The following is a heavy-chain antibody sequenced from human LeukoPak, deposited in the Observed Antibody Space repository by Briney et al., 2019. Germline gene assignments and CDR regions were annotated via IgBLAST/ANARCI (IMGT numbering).Heavy chain of an antibody. V-gene: IGHV1-18*01. D-gene: IGHD2-2*01. Sequence: RASVKVSCTASGYTFTSYGISWVRQAPGQGLEWMGWISAYNGNTNYAQKLQGGVTMTTDTSTSTAYMELRSLRSDDTAVYYCARARGYCSSTSCSSNFDYWGQGTLVTVSS. J-gene: IGHJ4*02. CDR1: GYTFTSYG. CDR3: ARARGYCSSTSCSSNFDY. CDR2: ISAYNGNT.